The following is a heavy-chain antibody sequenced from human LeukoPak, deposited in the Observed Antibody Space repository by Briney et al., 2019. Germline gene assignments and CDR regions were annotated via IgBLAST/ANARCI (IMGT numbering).Heavy chain of an antibody. V-gene: IGHV3-21*01. Sequence: GGSLRLSCAASGFTFSSYSMNWVRQAPGRGLEWVSSISSSSSYIYYADSVKGRFTISRDNAKNSLYLQMNSLRAEDTAVYYCASPPIPGDYWGQGTLVTVSS. J-gene: IGHJ4*02. CDR2: ISSSSSYI. CDR3: ASPPIPGDY. D-gene: IGHD3-10*01. CDR1: GFTFSSYS.